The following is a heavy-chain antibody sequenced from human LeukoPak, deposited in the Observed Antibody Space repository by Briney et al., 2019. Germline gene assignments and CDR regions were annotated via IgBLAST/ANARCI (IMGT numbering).Heavy chain of an antibody. CDR3: ARRAGAYSHPYDY. Sequence: GGSLRLSRTVSGFTFSDNSMSWVRQAPGKGLEGVSFIYYDDRTHYSDSVKGRFTISRDNSKNTLYLQMNSLRAEDTAVYYCARRAGAYSHPYDYWGQGTLVTVSS. CDR1: GFTFSDNS. V-gene: IGHV3-53*01. J-gene: IGHJ4*02. CDR2: IYYDDRT. D-gene: IGHD4/OR15-4a*01.